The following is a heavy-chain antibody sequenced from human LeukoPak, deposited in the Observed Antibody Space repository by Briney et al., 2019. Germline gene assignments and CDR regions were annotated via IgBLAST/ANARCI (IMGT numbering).Heavy chain of an antibody. CDR3: ARGDHDYSNYVVLDY. D-gene: IGHD4-11*01. J-gene: IGHJ4*02. V-gene: IGHV4-39*07. CDR1: GGSISSSSYY. CDR2: IYYSGST. Sequence: PSETLSLTCTVSGGSISSSSYYWGWIRQPPGKGLEWIGSIYYSGSTYYNQSLKSRVTISVDTSKNQFSLKLSSMTAADTAVYYCARGDHDYSNYVVLDYWGQGTLVTVSS.